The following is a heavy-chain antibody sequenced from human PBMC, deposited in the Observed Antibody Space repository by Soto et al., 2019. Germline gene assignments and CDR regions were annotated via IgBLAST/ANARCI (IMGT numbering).Heavy chain of an antibody. J-gene: IGHJ3*02. Sequence: EVQLLESGGGLVQPGGSLRLSCVAFEFTFSTYAMTWVRQAPGKGLEWVSDISGIGATTYYADSVKGRFTISGDNATDTLYLKLISLRVEDTAVYFCANIFLPRPLIVNDAFAIWCQGAMVTVSS. CDR2: ISGIGATT. CDR1: EFTFSTYA. V-gene: IGHV3-23*01. CDR3: ANIFLPRPLIVNDAFAI. D-gene: IGHD3-22*01.